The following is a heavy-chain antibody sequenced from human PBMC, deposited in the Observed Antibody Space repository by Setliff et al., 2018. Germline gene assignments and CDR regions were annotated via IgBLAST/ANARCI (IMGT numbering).Heavy chain of an antibody. CDR2: IYHNGNS. CDR3: ARTLYDYDILTGPGYYFDY. J-gene: IGHJ4*02. V-gene: IGHV4-38-2*01. CDR1: GYSISGGYY. Sequence: SETLSLTCSVSGYSISGGYYWGWIRQPPGKGLEWIGSIYHNGNSYYNPSLKSRVTISVDTSKNQFSLKLSSVTAADTAVYYCARTLYDYDILTGPGYYFDYWGQGTLVTVS. D-gene: IGHD3-9*01.